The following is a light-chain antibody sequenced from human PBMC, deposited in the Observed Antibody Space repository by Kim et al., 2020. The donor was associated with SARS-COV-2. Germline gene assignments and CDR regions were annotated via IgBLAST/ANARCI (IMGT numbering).Light chain of an antibody. CDR2: GAS. V-gene: IGKV3-15*01. J-gene: IGKJ5*01. CDR3: QQYNDWPPVT. Sequence: PGERATLSCRASQSVKTNLAWYQQKPGQAPRLLMSGASTRATGVPARFSGSGSGTEFTLTISSLQSEDIAVYYCQQYNDWPPVTFGQGTRLEIK. CDR1: QSVKTN.